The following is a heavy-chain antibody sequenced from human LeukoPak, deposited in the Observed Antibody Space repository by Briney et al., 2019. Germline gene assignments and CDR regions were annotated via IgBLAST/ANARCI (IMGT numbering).Heavy chain of an antibody. J-gene: IGHJ4*02. CDR2: ISSSGSTI. D-gene: IGHD2-15*01. CDR3: ARDYGVVATNFDY. Sequence: SGGSLRLSCAASGFTFSDYYMSWIRQAPGKGLEWVSYISSSGSTIYYADSVKGRFTISRDNAKNSLYLQMNSLRAEDTAVYYCARDYGVVATNFDYWGQGTLVTVSS. CDR1: GFTFSDYY. V-gene: IGHV3-11*01.